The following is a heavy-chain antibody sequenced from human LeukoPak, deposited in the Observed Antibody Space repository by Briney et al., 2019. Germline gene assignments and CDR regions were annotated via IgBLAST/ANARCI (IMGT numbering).Heavy chain of an antibody. CDR3: GKTTVGYSSGQKPAWPVDY. D-gene: IGHD5-18*01. Sequence: HPGGSLRLSCEASGFTFGSHAMYWVRQAPGKGLECVAGIFGSGGSPHYVDSVKGRFTISRDNSRNTVFLQINSLRADDTAVYYCGKTTVGYSSGQKPAWPVDYWGQGTLVTVSS. CDR2: IFGSGGSP. J-gene: IGHJ4*02. CDR1: GFTFGSHA. V-gene: IGHV3-23*01.